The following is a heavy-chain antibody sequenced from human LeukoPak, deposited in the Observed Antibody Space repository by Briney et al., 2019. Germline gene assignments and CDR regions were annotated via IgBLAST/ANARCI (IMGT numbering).Heavy chain of an antibody. D-gene: IGHD4-17*01. Sequence: GASVKVSREVSGYTLTELFTHWVRQAPGKGLEWMGGFDPEDGEIVYAQNFQGKVTMTEDTSTDTAYMELSCLRSEDTAIYYCATGQTTPVLVDTLHFWGQGTLVTVSS. CDR2: FDPEDGEI. CDR1: GYTLTELF. V-gene: IGHV1-24*01. CDR3: ATGQTTPVLVDTLHF. J-gene: IGHJ4*02.